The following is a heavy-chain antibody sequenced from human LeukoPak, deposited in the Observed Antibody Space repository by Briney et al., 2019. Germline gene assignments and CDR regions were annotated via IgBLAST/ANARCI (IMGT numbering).Heavy chain of an antibody. J-gene: IGHJ6*02. CDR3: ARAPSYDSPSYYYYYGMDV. CDR2: IYHSGST. CDR1: GGSISSGGYS. D-gene: IGHD3-22*01. Sequence: SETLSLTCAVSGGSISSGGYSWSWILQPPGKGLEWIGYIYHSGSTYYNPSLKSRVTISVDRSKNQFSLKLSSVTAADTAVYYCARAPSYDSPSYYYYYGMDVWGQGTTVTVSS. V-gene: IGHV4-30-2*01.